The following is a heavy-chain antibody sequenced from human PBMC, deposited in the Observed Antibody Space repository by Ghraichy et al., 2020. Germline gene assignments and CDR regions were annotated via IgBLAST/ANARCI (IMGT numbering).Heavy chain of an antibody. CDR2: INHSGST. CDR1: GGSFSGYY. J-gene: IGHJ3*02. CDR3: ARLPTLGATDAFNI. V-gene: IGHV4-34*01. D-gene: IGHD1-26*01. Sequence: SETLSLTCAVYGGSFSGYYWSWIRQPPGKGLEWIGEINHSGSTNYNPSLKSRVTISVDTSKNQFSLKLSSVTAADTAVYYCARLPTLGATDAFNIWGQGTMVTVSS.